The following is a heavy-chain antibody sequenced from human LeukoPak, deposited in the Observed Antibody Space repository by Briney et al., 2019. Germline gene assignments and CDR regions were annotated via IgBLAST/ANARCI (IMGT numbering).Heavy chain of an antibody. D-gene: IGHD6-13*01. CDR3: ARDGYSSSCPDY. CDR2: ISSSSSYI. Sequence: PGGSLRLSCAASGFTFSSYSMNWVRQAPGKGLEWVSSISSSSSYIYYADSVKGRFTISRDNAKHSLYLQMNSLRAEDTAVYYCARDGYSSSCPDYWGQGTLVTVSS. J-gene: IGHJ4*02. CDR1: GFTFSSYS. V-gene: IGHV3-21*01.